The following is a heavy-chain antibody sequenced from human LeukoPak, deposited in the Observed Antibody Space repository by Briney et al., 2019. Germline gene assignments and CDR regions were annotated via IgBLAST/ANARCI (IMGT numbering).Heavy chain of an antibody. V-gene: IGHV3-21*01. CDR1: GFTFSSYS. CDR3: ARDPPLIDDYVWGSYRAYYFDY. CDR2: ISSSSSYI. D-gene: IGHD3-16*02. J-gene: IGHJ4*02. Sequence: PGGSLRLSCAASGFTFSSYSMNWVRQAPGKGLEWVSSISSSSSYIYYADSVKGRFTISRDNAKNSLYLQMNSLRAEDTAVYYCARDPPLIDDYVWGSYRAYYFDYWGQGTLVTVSS.